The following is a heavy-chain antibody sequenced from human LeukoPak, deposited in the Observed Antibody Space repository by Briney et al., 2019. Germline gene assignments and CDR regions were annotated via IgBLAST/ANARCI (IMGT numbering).Heavy chain of an antibody. V-gene: IGHV3-23*01. D-gene: IGHD3-10*01. CDR3: ARDPYGSGTPV. J-gene: IGHJ6*02. Sequence: GGSLRLSCAASGFTFTNNALSWFRQAPGKGLEWVSDIRGGGDTYYAESVKGRFTISRDNSKNTLYLQMNSLRAEDTAVYYCARDPYGSGTPVWGQGTTVTVSS. CDR1: GFTFTNNA. CDR2: IRGGGDT.